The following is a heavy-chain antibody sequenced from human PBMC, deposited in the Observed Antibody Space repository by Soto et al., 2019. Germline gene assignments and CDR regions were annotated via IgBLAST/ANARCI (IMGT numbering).Heavy chain of an antibody. V-gene: IGHV1-18*04. Sequence: ASVKVSCKASGYAFTSYGISWVRQAPGQGLEWMGWISAYNGNTNYAQKLQGRVTMTTDTSTRTAYMELRSLRSDDTAVYYCARDPIAVAGLSRPDYWGQGTLVTVSS. CDR2: ISAYNGNT. CDR3: ARDPIAVAGLSRPDY. D-gene: IGHD6-19*01. CDR1: GYAFTSYG. J-gene: IGHJ4*02.